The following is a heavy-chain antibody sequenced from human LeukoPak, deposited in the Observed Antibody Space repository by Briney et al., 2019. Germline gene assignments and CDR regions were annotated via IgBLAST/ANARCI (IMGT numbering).Heavy chain of an antibody. CDR3: ARDQYSYGYAVGNDY. CDR2: ISTSSSYI. Sequence: GGSLRLSCAASGFTFSSYNMNWVRQAPGKGLEWVSSISTSSSYIYYADSVKGRFTISRDNAKNSLYLQTNSLRAEDTAVYYCARDQYSYGYAVGNDYWGQGTLVTVSS. J-gene: IGHJ4*02. D-gene: IGHD5-18*01. V-gene: IGHV3-21*01. CDR1: GFTFSSYN.